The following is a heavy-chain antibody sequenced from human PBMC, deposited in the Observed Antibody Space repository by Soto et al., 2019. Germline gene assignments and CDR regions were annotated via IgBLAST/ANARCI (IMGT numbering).Heavy chain of an antibody. CDR3: AKSRYSSGCYPFDY. CDR1: GFTFSSFA. Sequence: QVQLVESGGGVVQTGRSLTLSCAASGFTFSSFAMHWVRQAPGKGLEWVAGMWYDGSNIYYADPVKGRFTISRDNYKNTLYLQMNRLRAEDTAVYYCAKSRYSSGCYPFDYWGQGTLVTVSS. CDR2: MWYDGSNI. J-gene: IGHJ4*02. V-gene: IGHV3-33*03. D-gene: IGHD6-19*01.